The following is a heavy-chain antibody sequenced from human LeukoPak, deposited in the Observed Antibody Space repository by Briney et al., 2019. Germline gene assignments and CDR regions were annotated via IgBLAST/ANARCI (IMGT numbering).Heavy chain of an antibody. CDR1: GFSLSTSPMC. J-gene: IGHJ4*02. Sequence: ESGPTRVNPTQTLTLTCTFSGFSLSTSPMCVSWLRQPPGKALEWLGRVDWDDDKYYSTSLKTRLTISKDTSKNQVVLTMTNMDPVDTATYYCARILNYYDSSGYEYFDYWGQGTPVTVSS. CDR2: VDWDDDK. CDR3: ARILNYYDSSGYEYFDY. D-gene: IGHD3-22*01. V-gene: IGHV2-70*11.